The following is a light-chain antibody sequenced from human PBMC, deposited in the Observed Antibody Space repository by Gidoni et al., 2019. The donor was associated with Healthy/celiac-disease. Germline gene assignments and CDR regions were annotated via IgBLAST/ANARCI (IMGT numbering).Light chain of an antibody. CDR2: AAS. CDR3: QQSYSTPPYT. V-gene: IGKV1-39*01. J-gene: IGKJ2*01. Sequence: DIQMTQSPSSLSAAVGDRVTITCRASQSIRSYLNWYQQKPGKAPKLLIYAASSLQSGVPSRCCGSGSATDFTIPISSLQPEDFATDYCQQSYSTPPYTFGQGTKLEIK. CDR1: QSIRSY.